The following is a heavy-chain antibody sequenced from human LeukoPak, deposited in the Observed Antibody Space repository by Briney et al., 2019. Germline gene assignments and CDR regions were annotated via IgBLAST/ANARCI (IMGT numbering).Heavy chain of an antibody. D-gene: IGHD6-19*01. Sequence: PGGSLRLSCAASGFTFSSYWMSWVRQAPGKGLEWVANIKQDGSEKYYVDSVKGRFTTSRDNAKNSLYLQMNSLRAEDTAVYYCARDVVSSGWDAFDIWGQGTMVTVSS. CDR2: IKQDGSEK. J-gene: IGHJ3*02. CDR1: GFTFSSYW. V-gene: IGHV3-7*03. CDR3: ARDVVSSGWDAFDI.